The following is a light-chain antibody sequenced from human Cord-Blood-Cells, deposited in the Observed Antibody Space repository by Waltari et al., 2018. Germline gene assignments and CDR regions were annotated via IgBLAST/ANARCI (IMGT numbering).Light chain of an antibody. CDR1: SSNIGRNT. Sequence: QSVLTQPPSASGTPGQRVTIPCSGSSSNIGRNTVNWYQPLPGTAPKLLIYSNNQRPSGVPDRFSGSKSGTSVSLAISGIQSEDEADYYCAAWDDSLNGVVFGGGTKLTVL. CDR3: AAWDDSLNGVV. J-gene: IGLJ2*01. V-gene: IGLV1-44*01. CDR2: SNN.